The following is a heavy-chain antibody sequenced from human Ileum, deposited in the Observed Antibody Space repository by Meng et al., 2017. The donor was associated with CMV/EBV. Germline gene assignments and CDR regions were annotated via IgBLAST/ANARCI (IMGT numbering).Heavy chain of an antibody. D-gene: IGHD1-1*01. CDR3: ARVRGTERDF. V-gene: IGHV3-7*01. Sequence: GESLKISCAASGFTFSNYWMSWVRQAPGKGLEWVANIRQDESEKYYVDSVKGRFTISRDNAKNSLYLQMNSLRAEDTGVYYCARVRGTERDFWGQGTLVTVSS. J-gene: IGHJ4*02. CDR2: IRQDESEK. CDR1: GFTFSNYW.